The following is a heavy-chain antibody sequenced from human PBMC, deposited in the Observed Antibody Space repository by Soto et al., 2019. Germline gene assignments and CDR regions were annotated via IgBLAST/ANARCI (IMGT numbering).Heavy chain of an antibody. Sequence: EVQLVESGGGLVQPGGSLRLSCAASGFTFSSYEMNWVRQAPGKGLEWVSYISSSGSTIYYADSVKGRFTISRDNAKNSLYLQMNSLRAEDTAVYYCVRGNFGSGSYLDYWGQGTLVTVSS. CDR3: VRGNFGSGSYLDY. V-gene: IGHV3-48*03. CDR1: GFTFSSYE. CDR2: ISSSGSTI. D-gene: IGHD3-10*01. J-gene: IGHJ4*02.